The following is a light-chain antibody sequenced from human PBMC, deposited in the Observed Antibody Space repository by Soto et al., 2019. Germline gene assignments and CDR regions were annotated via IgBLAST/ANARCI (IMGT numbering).Light chain of an antibody. Sequence: QSVLTQPPSVSAAPGQTVTISCSGSSANIGSSYVSWYQQFPGSAPKLLIYDNDKRPSGTPDRFSGSKSGASATLGITGLQTGDEAEYYCGTWDTSLSAEVFGGGTKLTVL. J-gene: IGLJ3*02. CDR2: DND. CDR1: SANIGSSY. V-gene: IGLV1-51*01. CDR3: GTWDTSLSAEV.